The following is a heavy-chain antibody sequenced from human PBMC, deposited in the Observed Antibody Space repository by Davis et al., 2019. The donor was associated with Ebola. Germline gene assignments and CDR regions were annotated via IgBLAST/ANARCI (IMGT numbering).Heavy chain of an antibody. J-gene: IGHJ4*02. CDR1: GYSFTSYW. D-gene: IGHD3-10*01. Sequence: GESLKISCKGSGYSFTSYWIGWVRQMPGKGLEWMGIIYPGDSDTRYSPSFQGQVTISADKSISTAYLQWSSLKASDTAMYYCARHPMVRGVIPYFFDYWGQGTLVTVSS. CDR3: ARHPMVRGVIPYFFDY. CDR2: IYPGDSDT. V-gene: IGHV5-51*01.